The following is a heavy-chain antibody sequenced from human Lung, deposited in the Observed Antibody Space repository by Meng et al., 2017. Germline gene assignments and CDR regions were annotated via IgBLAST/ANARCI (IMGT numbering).Heavy chain of an antibody. V-gene: IGHV4-34*01. CDR2: INHSGST. CDR3: ARPKQANWYFDL. J-gene: IGHJ2*01. D-gene: IGHD1/OR15-1a*01. CDR1: GGCFSGYY. Sequence: QGRPEQGGAGLLKPPVPLSPTCGVYGGCFSGYYWSWIRQPPGKGLEWIGEINHSGSTNYNPSLKSRVTISVDTSKNQFSLKLSSVTAADTAVYYCARPKQANWYFDLWGRGTLVTVSS.